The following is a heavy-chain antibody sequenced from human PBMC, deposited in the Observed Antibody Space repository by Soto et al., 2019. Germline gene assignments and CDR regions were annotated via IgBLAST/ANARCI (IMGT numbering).Heavy chain of an antibody. CDR3: ATRITVFGLLIPPFDP. D-gene: IGHD3-3*01. V-gene: IGHV4-34*01. J-gene: IGHJ5*02. CDR2: INHTGGT. Sequence: TLSLTCAVRRGAVHGHYWNWIRQPPGKGLEWIGEINHTGGTHYNPSLKSRVTMSVDTSKNQFSLRLSSVTAADTAIYYCATRITVFGLLIPPFDPWGQGTQVTVS. CDR1: RGAVHGHY.